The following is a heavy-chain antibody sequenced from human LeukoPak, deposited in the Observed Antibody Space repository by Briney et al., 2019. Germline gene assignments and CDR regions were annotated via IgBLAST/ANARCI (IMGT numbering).Heavy chain of an antibody. CDR1: GYTFTSYY. J-gene: IGHJ5*02. Sequence: ASVKVSCKASGYTFTSYYMHWVRQAPGQGLEWMGIINPSGGSTSYAQKFQGRVTMTRDTSTSTVHMELSSLRSEDTAVYYCARAGYCSSTSCPYHRSSEFDPWGQGTLVTVSS. CDR3: ARAGYCSSTSCPYHRSSEFDP. D-gene: IGHD2-2*01. V-gene: IGHV1-46*01. CDR2: INPSGGST.